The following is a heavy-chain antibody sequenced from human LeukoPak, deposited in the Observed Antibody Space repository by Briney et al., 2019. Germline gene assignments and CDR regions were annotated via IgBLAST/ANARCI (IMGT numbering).Heavy chain of an antibody. Sequence: GGSLRLSCAASGFTFSDYILDWVRQAPGKGLEWVGRLRRGANSYTTEYAASVKGRFTISRDDSKNSLYLQMNSLKTEDTAVYHCSRDGGEGGNSAFDIWGQGTMVTVSS. CDR2: LRRGANSYTT. CDR1: GFTFSDYI. D-gene: IGHD3-16*01. V-gene: IGHV3-72*01. J-gene: IGHJ3*02. CDR3: SRDGGEGGNSAFDI.